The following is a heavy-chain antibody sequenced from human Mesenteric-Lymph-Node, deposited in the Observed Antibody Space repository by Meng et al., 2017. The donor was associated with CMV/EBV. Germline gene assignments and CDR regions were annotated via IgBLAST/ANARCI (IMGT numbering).Heavy chain of an antibody. CDR2: INSDGSST. Sequence: GGSLRLSCVASGFTFSNYTMCWVRQAPGKGLEWVSRINSDGSSTSYADSVKGRFTISRDNAKNTLYLQMNSLRAEDTAVYYCARISDLHYDILTGYYMVDYWGQGTLVTVSS. V-gene: IGHV3-74*01. CDR1: GFTFSNYT. CDR3: ARISDLHYDILTGYYMVDY. J-gene: IGHJ4*02. D-gene: IGHD3-9*01.